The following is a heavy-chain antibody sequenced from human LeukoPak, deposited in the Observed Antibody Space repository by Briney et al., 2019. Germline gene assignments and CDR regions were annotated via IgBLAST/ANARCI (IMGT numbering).Heavy chain of an antibody. CDR1: GASISGYY. D-gene: IGHD3-22*01. Sequence: SETLSLTCTVSGASISGYYWSWFRRPPGKGLEWIAYIFHSGSINFNPSLESRVSISVDTSKNHFSLNLSSVTAADTAVYYWAGRRDETVRAAGYYHMDVWGKGTTVTVSS. CDR2: IFHSGSI. J-gene: IGHJ6*03. V-gene: IGHV4-4*09. CDR3: AGRRDETVRAAGYYHMDV.